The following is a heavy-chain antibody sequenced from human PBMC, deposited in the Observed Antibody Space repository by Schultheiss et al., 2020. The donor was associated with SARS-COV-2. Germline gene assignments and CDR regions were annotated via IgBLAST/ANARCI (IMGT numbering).Heavy chain of an antibody. V-gene: IGHV4-61*03. Sequence: SETLSLTCAVSGGSISSGNWWSWVRQPPGKGLEWIGYIYYSGSTNYNPSLKSRVTISVDTSKNHFSLNLSSVTAADTAVYYCARDCSGGSCQYWGQGTLVTVSS. D-gene: IGHD2-15*01. CDR3: ARDCSGGSCQY. CDR2: IYYSGST. CDR1: GGSISSGNW. J-gene: IGHJ4*02.